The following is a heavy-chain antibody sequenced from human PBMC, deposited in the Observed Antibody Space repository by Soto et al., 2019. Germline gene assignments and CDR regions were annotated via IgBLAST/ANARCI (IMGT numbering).Heavy chain of an antibody. CDR2: INHSGST. CDR3: ARVIGQQLDRYDYDGMDV. V-gene: IGHV4-34*01. CDR1: GGSFSGYY. D-gene: IGHD6-13*01. J-gene: IGHJ6*02. Sequence: QVQLQQWGAGLLKPSETLSLTCAVYGGSFSGYYWSWIRQPPGKGLEWIGEINHSGSTTYNPSLKRRVTISVATSKHQFSLKLSSVNAADTAVYYCARVIGQQLDRYDYDGMDVLGQGTTVTVSS.